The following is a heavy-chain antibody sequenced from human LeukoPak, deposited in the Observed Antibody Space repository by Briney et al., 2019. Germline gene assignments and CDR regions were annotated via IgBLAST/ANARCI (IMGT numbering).Heavy chain of an antibody. D-gene: IGHD5-18*01. Sequence: SETLSLTCAVYGGSFSGYYWSWIRQPPGKGLEWIGEIKSSGSTNYNPSLKSRVTISVDTSKNQFSLKLSSVTAADTAVYYCAVLRGYSYGYRSQFDYWGQGTLVTLSS. CDR2: IKSSGST. V-gene: IGHV4-34*01. CDR1: GGSFSGYY. CDR3: AVLRGYSYGYRSQFDY. J-gene: IGHJ4*02.